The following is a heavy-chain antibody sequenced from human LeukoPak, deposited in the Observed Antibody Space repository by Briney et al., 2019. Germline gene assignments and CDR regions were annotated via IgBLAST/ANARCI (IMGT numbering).Heavy chain of an antibody. Sequence: PGGSLKLSCAASGLIFSGSDVHWFRQASGKGLEWVGRIKIRTDNFATAYAASVKGRFTISRDDSKNTAYLQMNSLRAEDTAVYYCAKDPDYYDSSGYYYGWWWKGVDYWGQGTLVTVSS. CDR2: IKIRTDNFAT. CDR1: GLIFSGSD. V-gene: IGHV3-73*01. D-gene: IGHD3-22*01. CDR3: AKDPDYYDSSGYYYGWWWKGVDY. J-gene: IGHJ4*02.